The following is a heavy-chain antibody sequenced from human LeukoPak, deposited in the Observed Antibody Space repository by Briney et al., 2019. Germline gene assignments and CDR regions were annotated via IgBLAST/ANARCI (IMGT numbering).Heavy chain of an antibody. Sequence: ASVKVSCKASGGTFSSYAISWVRQAPGQGLEWMGGIIPIFGTANYAQKFQGRVTITADESTSTAYMELSSLRSEDTAVYYCARSSGYYSDAFDIWGQGTMVTVSS. CDR1: GGTFSSYA. J-gene: IGHJ3*02. CDR3: ARSSGYYSDAFDI. V-gene: IGHV1-69*01. CDR2: IIPIFGTA. D-gene: IGHD3-22*01.